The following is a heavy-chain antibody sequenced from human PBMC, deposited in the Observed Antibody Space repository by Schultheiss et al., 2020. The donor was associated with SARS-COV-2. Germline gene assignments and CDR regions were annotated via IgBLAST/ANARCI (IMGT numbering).Heavy chain of an antibody. J-gene: IGHJ2*01. D-gene: IGHD3-3*01. V-gene: IGHV1-69*01. CDR3: ARDRYDFWSGYVSYWYFDL. Sequence: KVSCKASGGTFSSYAISWVRQAPGQGLEWMGGIIPIFGTANYAQKFQGRVTITADESTSTAYMELRSLRSEDTAVYYCARDRYDFWSGYVSYWYFDLWGRGTLVTVSS. CDR2: IIPIFGTA. CDR1: GGTFSSYA.